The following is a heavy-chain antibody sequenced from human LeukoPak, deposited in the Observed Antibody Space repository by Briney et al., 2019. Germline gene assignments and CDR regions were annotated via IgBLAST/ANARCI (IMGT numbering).Heavy chain of an antibody. Sequence: SVKVSCKASGGTFSSYAISWVRQAPGQGLEWMGGIIPIFGTANYAQKFQGRVTITADKSTSTAYMELSSLRSEDTAVYYCASALYSGSYYSHYYYMDVWGKGTTVTVSS. J-gene: IGHJ6*03. CDR1: GGTFSSYA. V-gene: IGHV1-69*06. D-gene: IGHD1-26*01. CDR2: IIPIFGTA. CDR3: ASALYSGSYYSHYYYMDV.